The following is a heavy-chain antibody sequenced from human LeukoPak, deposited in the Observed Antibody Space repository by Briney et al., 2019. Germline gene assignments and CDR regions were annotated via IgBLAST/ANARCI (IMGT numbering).Heavy chain of an antibody. Sequence: PGRSLRLSCAAFGFTFSRHGMHWVRQAPGKGLEWVAVIGDTGRAKYYADSVEGRFTASRDNSKNTLYLEMNSLRYDDTALYYCAREAAWGNWYFDLWGRGTLVTVSS. CDR2: IGDTGRAK. J-gene: IGHJ2*01. CDR3: AREAAWGNWYFDL. CDR1: GFTFSRHG. D-gene: IGHD3-16*01. V-gene: IGHV3-30*03.